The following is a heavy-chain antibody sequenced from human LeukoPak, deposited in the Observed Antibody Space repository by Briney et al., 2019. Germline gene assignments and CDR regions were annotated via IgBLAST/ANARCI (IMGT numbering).Heavy chain of an antibody. V-gene: IGHV3-74*01. CDR1: GFTFSRYW. D-gene: IGHD2-2*01. Sequence: GGSLRLSCAASGFTFSRYWMHWVRQAPGKGLVWVSRINSDGSSTSYADSVKGRFTISRDNAKNTLYLQMNSLRAEDTAVYYCAKHCSSTSCIDYWGQGTLVTVSS. CDR2: INSDGSST. CDR3: AKHCSSTSCIDY. J-gene: IGHJ4*02.